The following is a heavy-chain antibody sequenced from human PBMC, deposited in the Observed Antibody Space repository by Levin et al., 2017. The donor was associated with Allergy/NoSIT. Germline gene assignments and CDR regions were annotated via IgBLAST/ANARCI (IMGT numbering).Heavy chain of an antibody. V-gene: IGHV4-59*08. CDR1: GGSISSYY. D-gene: IGHD3-10*01. CDR2: IYYSGST. Sequence: SETLSLTCPDSGGSISSYYWSWIRQPPGKGLEWIGYIYYSGSTNYNPSLKSRVTISVDTSKNQFSLKLSSVTAADTAVYYCARTISGRYLYFDYWGQGTLVTVSS. CDR3: ARTISGRYLYFDY. J-gene: IGHJ4*02.